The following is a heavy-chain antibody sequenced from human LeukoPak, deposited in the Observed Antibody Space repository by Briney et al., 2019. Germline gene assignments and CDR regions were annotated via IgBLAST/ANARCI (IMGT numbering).Heavy chain of an antibody. CDR3: ARHRDYGDETGAFDI. J-gene: IGHJ3*02. CDR1: GYSFTSYW. D-gene: IGHD4-17*01. CDR2: IYPGDSDT. Sequence: GESLKISCKGSGYSFTSYWIGWVRQVPGKGLEWMGIIYPGDSDTRYSPSFQGQVTISADKSISTAYLQWSSLKASDTAMYYCARHRDYGDETGAFDIWGQGTMVTVSS. V-gene: IGHV5-51*01.